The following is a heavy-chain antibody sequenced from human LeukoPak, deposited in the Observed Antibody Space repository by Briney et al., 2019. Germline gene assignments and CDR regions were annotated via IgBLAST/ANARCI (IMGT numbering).Heavy chain of an antibody. J-gene: IGHJ6*04. CDR1: GYTFTGYY. V-gene: IGHV1-2*04. D-gene: IGHD2-2*01. CDR2: INPNSGGT. CDR3: ARDRAYCSSTSCYQYYYYGMDV. Sequence: ASVKVSCKASGYTFTGYYMHWVRQAPGQGLEWMGWINPNSGGTNYAQKFQGWVTITRDTSISTAYMELSRLRSDDTAVYYCARDRAYCSSTSCYQYYYYGMDVWGKGTRSPSPQ.